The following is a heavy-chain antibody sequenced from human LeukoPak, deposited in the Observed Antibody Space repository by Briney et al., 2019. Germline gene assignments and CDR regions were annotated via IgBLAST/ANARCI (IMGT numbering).Heavy chain of an antibody. CDR2: ISSNGGST. D-gene: IGHD3-10*01. CDR1: AFTLSHTL. V-gene: IGHV3-64*01. CDR3: ARLYGSGSYYDYYYGMDV. Sequence: GGSLRLSCAASAFTLSHTLMSWVRQAPGEGLEYVSAISSNGGSTYYANSVKGRFTISRDNSKNTLYLQMGSLRAEDMAVYYCARLYGSGSYYDYYYGMDVWGQGTTVTVSS. J-gene: IGHJ6*02.